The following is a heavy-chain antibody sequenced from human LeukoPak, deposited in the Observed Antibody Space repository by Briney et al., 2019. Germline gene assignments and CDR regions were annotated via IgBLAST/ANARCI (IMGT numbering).Heavy chain of an antibody. D-gene: IGHD4-17*01. V-gene: IGHV1-2*06. Sequence: ASVKVSCKASGYTFSGYYMHCVRQAPGQGREWMGRINPNCGDTNYAQTFQGRVTMTRDTSISTAYMDLSRLRSDDTAVYYYARSPRKTVITNYWGQGTLVTVSS. CDR1: GYTFSGYY. J-gene: IGHJ4*02. CDR3: ARSPRKTVITNY. CDR2: INPNCGDT.